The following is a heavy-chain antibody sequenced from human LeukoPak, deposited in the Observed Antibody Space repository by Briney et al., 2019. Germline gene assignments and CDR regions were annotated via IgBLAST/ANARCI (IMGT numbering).Heavy chain of an antibody. Sequence: SVKVSCKASGGTSSCYAISWVRQAPGQGLEWMGGIIPIFGTANYAQKFQGRVTIAADESTSTAYMELSSLRSEDTAVYYCAINIVVVVAAKNRWFDPWGQGTLVTVSS. J-gene: IGHJ5*02. D-gene: IGHD2-15*01. V-gene: IGHV1-69*01. CDR3: AINIVVVVAAKNRWFDP. CDR2: IIPIFGTA. CDR1: GGTSSCYA.